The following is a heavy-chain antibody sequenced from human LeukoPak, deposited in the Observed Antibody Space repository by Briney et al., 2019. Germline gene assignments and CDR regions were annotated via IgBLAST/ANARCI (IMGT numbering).Heavy chain of an antibody. V-gene: IGHV1-69*01. D-gene: IGHD5-18*01. CDR2: IIPIFGTA. CDR1: GCTFSSYA. CDR3: ARDRRYSYGFLFFDY. Sequence: SVKVSCKASGCTFSSYAISWVRQAPGQGLEWMGGIIPIFGTANYAQKFQGRVTITADESTSTAYMELSSLRSEDTAVYYCARDRRYSYGFLFFDYWGQGTLVTVSS. J-gene: IGHJ4*02.